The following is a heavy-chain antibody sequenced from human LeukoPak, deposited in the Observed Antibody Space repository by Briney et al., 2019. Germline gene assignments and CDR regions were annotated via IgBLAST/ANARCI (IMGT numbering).Heavy chain of an antibody. D-gene: IGHD3-22*01. Sequence: ASVKVSCKVSGYTLTELSMHWVRQAPGKGLEWMGGFDPEDGETIYAQKFQGRVTMTEDTSTDTAYMELSSLRSDDTAVYYCATGPPYYYDSSGYQEPFDYWGQGTLVTVSS. V-gene: IGHV1-24*01. CDR3: ATGPPYYYDSSGYQEPFDY. CDR1: GYTLTELS. J-gene: IGHJ4*02. CDR2: FDPEDGET.